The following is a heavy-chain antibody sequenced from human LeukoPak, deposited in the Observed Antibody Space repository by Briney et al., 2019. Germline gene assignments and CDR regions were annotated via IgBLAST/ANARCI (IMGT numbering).Heavy chain of an antibody. J-gene: IGHJ6*04. CDR1: GGTFSSYA. CDR3: ARGDKYSSSMGV. Sequence: SVKVSCKASGGTFSSYAISWVRQAPGQGLEWMGGIIPIFGTANYAQKFQGRVTITSDESTSTAYMELSSLRSEDTAVYYCARGDKYSSSMGVWGKGTTVTVSS. CDR2: IIPIFGTA. V-gene: IGHV1-69*13. D-gene: IGHD6-6*01.